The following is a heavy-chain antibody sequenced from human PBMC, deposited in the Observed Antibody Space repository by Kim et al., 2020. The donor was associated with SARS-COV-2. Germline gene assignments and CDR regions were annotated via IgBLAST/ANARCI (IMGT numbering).Heavy chain of an antibody. Sequence: PSPKSRVTISGDTSKNQFSLKLSSVTAADTAVYYCARHDRIAAAPQPTDYWGQGTLVTVSS. D-gene: IGHD6-13*01. J-gene: IGHJ4*02. V-gene: IGHV4-39*01. CDR3: ARHDRIAAAPQPTDY.